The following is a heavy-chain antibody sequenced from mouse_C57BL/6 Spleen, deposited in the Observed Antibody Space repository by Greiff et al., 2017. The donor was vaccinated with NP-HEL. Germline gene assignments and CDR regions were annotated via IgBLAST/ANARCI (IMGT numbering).Heavy chain of an antibody. CDR3: TRLGQLRLPLFAY. D-gene: IGHD3-2*02. J-gene: IGHJ3*01. Sequence: VHVKQSGTVLARPGASVKMSCKTSGYTFTSYWMHWVKQRPGQGLEWIGAIYPGNSDTSYNQKFKGKAKLTAVTSASTAYMELSSLTNEDSAVYYCTRLGQLRLPLFAYWGQGTLVTVSA. V-gene: IGHV1-5*01. CDR1: GYTFTSYW. CDR2: IYPGNSDT.